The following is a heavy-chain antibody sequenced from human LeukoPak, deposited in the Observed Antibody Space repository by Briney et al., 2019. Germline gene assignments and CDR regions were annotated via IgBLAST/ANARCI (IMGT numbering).Heavy chain of an antibody. D-gene: IGHD5-18*01. CDR3: ARGVLDTAILFDY. CDR2: ISSNGGST. J-gene: IGHJ4*02. Sequence: PGGSLRLSCAASGFTFSSYAMHGVRQAPGKGLEYVSAISSNGGSTYYANSVKGRFTISRDNSKNTLYLQMGSLRAEDMAVYYCARGVLDTAILFDYWGQGTLVTVSS. CDR1: GFTFSSYA. V-gene: IGHV3-64*01.